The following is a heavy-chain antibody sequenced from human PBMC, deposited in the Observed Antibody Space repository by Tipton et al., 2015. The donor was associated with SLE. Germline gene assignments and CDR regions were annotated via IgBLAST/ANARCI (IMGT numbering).Heavy chain of an antibody. Sequence: SLRLSCAASGFTFSSYEMSWVRQAAGKGLEWVSAIDTSGGGTYYADSVKGRFTISRDNSKNTLYLLMNSLRAEDTAVYYCAEDIVVVPAVSLFYDYSGMDVWGQGTTVTVSS. J-gene: IGHJ6*02. CDR2: IDTSGGGT. V-gene: IGHV3-23*01. CDR3: AEDIVVVPAVSLFYDYSGMDV. CDR1: GFTFSSYE. D-gene: IGHD2-2*01.